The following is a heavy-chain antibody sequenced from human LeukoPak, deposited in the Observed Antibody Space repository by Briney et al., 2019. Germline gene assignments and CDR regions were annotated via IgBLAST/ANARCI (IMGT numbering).Heavy chain of an antibody. Sequence: GGSLRLSCAASGFIFNRYGMNWVRQAPGRGLEWISNISGSFITIEYADSVKGRFTISRNNARNSLFLQMNSLRDEDTAVYYCVRTYDVLTGGFDYWGQGTPVTVSS. CDR3: VRTYDVLTGGFDY. D-gene: IGHD3-9*01. J-gene: IGHJ4*02. CDR2: ISGSFITI. CDR1: GFIFNRYG. V-gene: IGHV3-48*02.